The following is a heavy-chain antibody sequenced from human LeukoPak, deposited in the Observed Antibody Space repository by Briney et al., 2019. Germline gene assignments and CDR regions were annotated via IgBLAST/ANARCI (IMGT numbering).Heavy chain of an antibody. CDR2: INSDGSST. CDR3: ARVGGGRYYDSRGYPDY. V-gene: IGHV3-74*01. D-gene: IGHD3-22*01. CDR1: GFTFSSYW. J-gene: IGHJ4*02. Sequence: GSLETSCAASGFTFSSYWKHWVRQAPGKGLGWVSRINSDGSSTSYADSVKGRFTISRDNAKNTLYLQMNSLRAEDTAVYYCARVGGGRYYDSRGYPDYWGRGTL.